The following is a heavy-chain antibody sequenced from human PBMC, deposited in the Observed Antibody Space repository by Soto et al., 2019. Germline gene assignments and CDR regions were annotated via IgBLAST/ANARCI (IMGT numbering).Heavy chain of an antibody. J-gene: IGHJ6*03. CDR3: ARGLRGYDTFYHHYYYYMDV. Sequence: NPSETLSLTCSVSGGSVYRNPYFWGWNGQSPGKGLEWIGSINISGRTHYNPSLKSRVTISVDTSKNQFSLKLSSVTAADTAVYYCARGLRGYDTFYHHYYYYMDVWGKGTTVTVSS. D-gene: IGHD5-12*01. CDR2: INISGRT. V-gene: IGHV4-39*07. CDR1: GGSVYRNPYF.